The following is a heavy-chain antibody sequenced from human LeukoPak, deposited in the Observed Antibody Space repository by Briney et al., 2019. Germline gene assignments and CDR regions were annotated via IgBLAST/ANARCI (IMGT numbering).Heavy chain of an antibody. Sequence: GGSLRLSCAVSGFTFSEYGMHWVRQAPGKGLMWVSRIHKDGHNTWYADSVKGRFTISRDNAKNTVYLQLNSLRVEDTAVYYCARESEAAGTYYLDHWGQGNLVTVSS. V-gene: IGHV3-74*01. CDR2: IHKDGHNT. J-gene: IGHJ4*02. D-gene: IGHD6-25*01. CDR3: ARESEAAGTYYLDH. CDR1: GFTFSEYG.